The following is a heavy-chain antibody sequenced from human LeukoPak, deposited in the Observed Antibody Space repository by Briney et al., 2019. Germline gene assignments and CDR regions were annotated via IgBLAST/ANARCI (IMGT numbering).Heavy chain of an antibody. CDR1: GFTFSDYS. CDR3: ARDFFPVVDSTWYEIGY. CDR2: ISYDGYDK. D-gene: IGHD2-21*01. Sequence: PGGSLRLSCAASGFTFSDYSMSWIRQAPGKGLEWVTLISYDGYDKSYADSVRGRFTISRDNSRNTLYLQMDSLRSEDTAVYYCARDFFPVVDSTWYEIGYWGQGTLVTVSS. V-gene: IGHV3-30-3*01. J-gene: IGHJ4*02.